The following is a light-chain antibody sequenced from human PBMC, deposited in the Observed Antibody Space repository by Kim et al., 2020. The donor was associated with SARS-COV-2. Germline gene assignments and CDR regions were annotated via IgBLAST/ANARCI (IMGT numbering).Light chain of an antibody. CDR3: NSRDDSGDHLVV. CDR1: SLRSYL. CDR2: GKN. V-gene: IGLV3-19*01. J-gene: IGLJ3*02. Sequence: LGQTVRIKCQGDSLRSYLASWYQKKPGQATLIVIYGKNNRPSGIPDRFSGSTSGDTASLTISGAQAEDEAIYYCNSRDDSGDHLVVFGGGTQLTVL.